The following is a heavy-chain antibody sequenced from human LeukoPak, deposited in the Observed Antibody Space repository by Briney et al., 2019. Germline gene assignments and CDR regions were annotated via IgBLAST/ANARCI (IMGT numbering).Heavy chain of an antibody. D-gene: IGHD3-10*01. CDR3: ARVHWGNYYLNAFDI. CDR1: GFTFSSYS. CDR2: ISSSSSYI. Sequence: GGSLRLSCAASGFTFSSYSMNWVRQAPGKGLEWVSSISSSSSYIYYADSVKGRFTISRDNAKNSLYLQMNSLRAEDTAVYYCARVHWGNYYLNAFDIWGQGTMVTVSS. J-gene: IGHJ3*02. V-gene: IGHV3-21*01.